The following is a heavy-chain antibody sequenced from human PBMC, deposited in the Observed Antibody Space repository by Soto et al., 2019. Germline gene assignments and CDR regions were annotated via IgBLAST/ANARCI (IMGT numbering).Heavy chain of an antibody. CDR1: GFTFSSYG. J-gene: IGHJ6*02. V-gene: IGHV3-30*18. D-gene: IGHD6-13*01. CDR2: ISYDGSNK. Sequence: GGSLRLSCAASGFTFSSYGMHWVRQAPGKGLEWVAVISYDGSNKYYADSVKGRFTISRDNSKNTLYLQMNSLRAEDTAVYYCAKALAGYSSSWFYYYHGMDVWGQGTTVTVSS. CDR3: AKALAGYSSSWFYYYHGMDV.